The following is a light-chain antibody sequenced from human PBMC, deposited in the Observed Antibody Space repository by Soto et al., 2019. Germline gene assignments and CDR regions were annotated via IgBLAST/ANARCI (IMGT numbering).Light chain of an antibody. Sequence: EIVLTQSPATLSLSPGERATLSCRASQSVSSYLAWYQQKPGQAPRLLIYDASNRATGIPARFSGSGSGTDFTLTISSLEPEDFAVYYCHQRSNWPPTFGQGTKLDIK. CDR2: DAS. CDR3: HQRSNWPPT. J-gene: IGKJ2*01. V-gene: IGKV3-11*01. CDR1: QSVSSY.